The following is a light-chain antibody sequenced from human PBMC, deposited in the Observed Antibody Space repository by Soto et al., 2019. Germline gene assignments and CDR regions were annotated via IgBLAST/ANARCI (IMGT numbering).Light chain of an antibody. J-gene: IGKJ1*01. CDR2: KAS. Sequence: DIQMPQSPSTLSGSLGDRFTMTCGASQTISSWLAWYQQKPGKAPKLLIYKASTLKSGVPSRFSGSGSGTEFTLTISSLQPDDFATYYCQHYNSYSEAFGQGTKVDIK. CDR3: QHYNSYSEA. V-gene: IGKV1-5*03. CDR1: QTISSW.